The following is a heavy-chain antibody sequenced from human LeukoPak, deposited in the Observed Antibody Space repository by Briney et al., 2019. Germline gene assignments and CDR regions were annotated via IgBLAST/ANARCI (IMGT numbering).Heavy chain of an antibody. D-gene: IGHD2-21*01. CDR2: ISSRGSNI. CDR1: GFTFSSYS. V-gene: IGHV3-48*04. CDR3: ARGRYSADY. J-gene: IGHJ4*02. Sequence: GGSLRLSCAASGFTFSSYSMNWVRQAPGKGLEWVSYISSRGSNIYYADSVTGRFTISRDNAKNSLFLQMNSLRPEDTAIYYCARGRYSADYWGQGTLVTVSS.